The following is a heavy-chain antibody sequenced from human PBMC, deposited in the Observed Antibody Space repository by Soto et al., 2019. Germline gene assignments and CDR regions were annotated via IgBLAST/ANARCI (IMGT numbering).Heavy chain of an antibody. CDR3: ARDGYSNYAERSYYYYGMDV. CDR1: GCSISSYY. V-gene: IGHV4-4*07. J-gene: IGHJ6*02. Sequence: XETLSLTCTVAGCSISSYYWSWIRQPAGKGLEWIGRIYTSGSTNYNPSLKSRVTMSVDTSKNQFSLKLSSVTAADTAVYYCARDGYSNYAERSYYYYGMDVWGQGTTVTVSS. CDR2: IYTSGST. D-gene: IGHD4-4*01.